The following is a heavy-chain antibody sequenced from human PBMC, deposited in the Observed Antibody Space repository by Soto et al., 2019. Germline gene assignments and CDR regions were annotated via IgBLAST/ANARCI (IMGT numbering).Heavy chain of an antibody. Sequence: TGGSLRLSCASSGFTFSSSALHWVRQAPGKGLEWVSSISSSSSYIYYADSVKGRFTISRDNAKNSLYLQMNSLRAEDTAVYYCARDRRYCSGGSCYTNWFDPWGQGTLVTVSS. J-gene: IGHJ5*02. D-gene: IGHD2-15*01. CDR1: GFTFSSSA. V-gene: IGHV3-21*01. CDR2: ISSSSSYI. CDR3: ARDRRYCSGGSCYTNWFDP.